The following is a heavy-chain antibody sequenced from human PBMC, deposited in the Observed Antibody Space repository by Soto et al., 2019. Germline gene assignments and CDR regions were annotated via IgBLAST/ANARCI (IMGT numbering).Heavy chain of an antibody. V-gene: IGHV1-18*01. CDR3: AREVASAGGEYDY. CDR1: GYTFTKYG. Sequence: QVQLVQSAAEVKNPGASVKVSCKASGYTFTKYGIGWVRQAPGQGLEWMGWISGYNGNTNYAQNLQGRVTMTTDTSTSTGYMALRGLRSDDTAVYYCAREVASAGGEYDYWGQGTLVTVSS. CDR2: ISGYNGNT. D-gene: IGHD6-13*01. J-gene: IGHJ4*02.